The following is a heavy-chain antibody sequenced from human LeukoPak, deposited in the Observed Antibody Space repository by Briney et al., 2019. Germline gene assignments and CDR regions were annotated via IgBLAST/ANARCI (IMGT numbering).Heavy chain of an antibody. D-gene: IGHD2-2*01. CDR3: ARDRYCSTVSCSFDY. CDR2: TYYRSRWYN. CDR1: GDSVSSLSVA. Sequence: SQTLSLTCAISGDSVSSLSVAWNWIRQSPSRGPEWLGRTYYRSRWYNEYAESVKSRITINPDSSKNQFSLHLNSVTPDDTAVYYCARDRYCSTVSCSFDYWGQGTLVTVSS. V-gene: IGHV6-1*01. J-gene: IGHJ4*02.